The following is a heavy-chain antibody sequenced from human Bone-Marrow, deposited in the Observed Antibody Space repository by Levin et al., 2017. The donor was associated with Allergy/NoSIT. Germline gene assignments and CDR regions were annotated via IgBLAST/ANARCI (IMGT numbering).Heavy chain of an antibody. D-gene: IGHD4-17*01. V-gene: IGHV3-53*01. CDR3: ARELSFGDYVLGY. J-gene: IGHJ4*02. Sequence: GGSLRLSCVASGFNVNTNYMAWVRQAPGKGLEWVSFIFGIGNTDYADSVKGRFTISRDNSKNILFLQMNNLRVDDTAVYYCARELSFGDYVLGYWGQGTLVSVSS. CDR1: GFNVNTNY. CDR2: IFGIGNT.